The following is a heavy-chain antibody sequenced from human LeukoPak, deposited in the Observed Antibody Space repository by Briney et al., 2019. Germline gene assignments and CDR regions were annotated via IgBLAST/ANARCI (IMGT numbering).Heavy chain of an antibody. Sequence: PSETLSLTCIASGGSISSYYWSWIRQPPGKGLEWIGYIYYTGSTNYNPAMKSRVTISVDTSKNQLSLKLRSVTAADTAVYYCARQDSGTYLNPLDICGQGTVVTVSS. CDR3: ARQDSGTYLNPLDI. CDR1: GGSISSYY. V-gene: IGHV4-59*08. J-gene: IGHJ3*02. D-gene: IGHD1-26*01. CDR2: IYYTGST.